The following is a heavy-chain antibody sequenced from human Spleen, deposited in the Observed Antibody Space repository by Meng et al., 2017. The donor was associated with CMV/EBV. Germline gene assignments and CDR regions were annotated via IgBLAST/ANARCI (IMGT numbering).Heavy chain of an antibody. V-gene: IGHV3-23*03. D-gene: IGHD3-22*01. CDR3: AKRRGSSGYYYFDY. Sequence: GESLKISCAASGFTFSNYAMNWVRQAPGKGLEWVSVIYSGGSSTNYADSVKGRFTISRDNSKNRLYLQMNSLRAEDTAVYYCAKRRGSSGYYYFDYWGQGTPVTVSS. CDR2: IYSGGSST. CDR1: GFTFSNYA. J-gene: IGHJ4*02.